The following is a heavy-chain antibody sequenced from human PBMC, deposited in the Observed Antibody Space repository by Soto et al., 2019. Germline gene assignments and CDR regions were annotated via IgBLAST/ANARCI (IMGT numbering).Heavy chain of an antibody. J-gene: IGHJ5*02. D-gene: IGHD1-20*01. V-gene: IGHV3-23*01. CDR3: AKDAVPYNGKWDWFDP. Sequence: PGGSLRLSCAASGFTFSSYAMSWVRQAPGKGPEWVSAIGGIGSDRYYADSVKGRFTISRDNSKNTLFLQMSSLRSDDTAVCYCAKDAVPYNGKWDWFDPWGQGTLVTVSS. CDR1: GFTFSSYA. CDR2: IGGIGSDR.